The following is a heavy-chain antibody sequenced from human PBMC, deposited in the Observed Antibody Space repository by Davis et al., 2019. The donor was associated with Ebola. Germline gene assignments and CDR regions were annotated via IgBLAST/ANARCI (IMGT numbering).Heavy chain of an antibody. J-gene: IGHJ6*02. Sequence: GESLKISCAASGFTFSSYAMSWVRQAPGKGLEWVSAISSSGSTIYYADSVKGRFTISRDNAKNSLYLQMNSLRAEDTAVYYCARVPLYYYGMDVWGQGTTVTVSS. CDR1: GFTFSSYA. CDR2: ISSSGSTI. V-gene: IGHV3-21*04. CDR3: ARVPLYYYGMDV.